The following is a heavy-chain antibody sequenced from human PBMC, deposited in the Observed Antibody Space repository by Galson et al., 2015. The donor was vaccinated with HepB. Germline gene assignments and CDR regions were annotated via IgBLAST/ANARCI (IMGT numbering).Heavy chain of an antibody. CDR3: TTVSFRYCSSTSCAIDY. Sequence: SLRLSCAASGFTFSNAWMSWVRQAPGKGLEWVGRIKSKTDGGTTDYAAPVKGRFTISRDDSKNTLYLQMNSLKTEDTAVYYCTTVSFRYCSSTSCAIDYWGQGTLVTVSS. CDR1: GFTFSNAW. J-gene: IGHJ4*02. V-gene: IGHV3-15*01. CDR2: IKSKTDGGTT. D-gene: IGHD2-2*01.